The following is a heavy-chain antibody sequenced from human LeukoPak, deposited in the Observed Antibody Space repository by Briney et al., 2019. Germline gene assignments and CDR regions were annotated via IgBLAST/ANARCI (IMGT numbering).Heavy chain of an antibody. V-gene: IGHV3-23*01. D-gene: IGHD1-26*01. CDR3: AKDASLRSSGSDPYYFDY. Sequence: GGSLRLSCAASGFTFSSYAMSWVRQAPGKGLEWVSAISGSGGSTYYADSVKGRFTISRDNSKNTLYLQMNSLRAEDTAVYYCAKDASLRSSGSDPYYFDYWGQGTLVTVSS. CDR2: ISGSGGST. J-gene: IGHJ4*02. CDR1: GFTFSSYA.